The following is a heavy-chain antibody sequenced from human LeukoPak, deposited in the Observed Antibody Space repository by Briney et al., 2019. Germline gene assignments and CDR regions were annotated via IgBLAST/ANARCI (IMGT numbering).Heavy chain of an antibody. CDR3: ARNVGFA. D-gene: IGHD6-25*01. V-gene: IGHV4-61*01. CDR1: GGSVNSDNYY. CDR2: IFYTGST. Sequence: SETLPLTCTVSGGSVNSDNYYWSWIRQPPGRGLEWIGYIFYTGSTNYNPSLKSRVTISVDTSKNQFSLKVSSVTAADTAVYYGARNVGFAWGQGTLVTVSS. J-gene: IGHJ5*02.